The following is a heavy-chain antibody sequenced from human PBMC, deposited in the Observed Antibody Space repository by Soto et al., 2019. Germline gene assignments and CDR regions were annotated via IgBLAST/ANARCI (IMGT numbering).Heavy chain of an antibody. Sequence: GGSLRLSCAASGFTFSNAWMSWVRQAPGKGLEGVFRIKGKTDGGTTDYAAPVKGRFTISRYDSKNTLYLQMNSLKTEDTAVYYCTTHRRGDIVVVVAAREHDLRRYYGMHXWGKGTTVTISX. V-gene: IGHV3-15*01. CDR1: GFTFSNAW. CDR2: IKGKTDGGTT. D-gene: IGHD2-15*01. CDR3: TTHRRGDIVVVVAAREHDLRRYYGMHX. J-gene: IGHJ6*04.